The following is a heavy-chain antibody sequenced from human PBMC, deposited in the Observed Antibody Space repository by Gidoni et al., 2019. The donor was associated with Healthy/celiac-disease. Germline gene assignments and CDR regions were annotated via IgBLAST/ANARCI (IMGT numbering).Heavy chain of an antibody. CDR2: ISSSSSYI. J-gene: IGHJ3*02. CDR3: ASIVVVTAFTDAFDI. Sequence: EVPLVESGGGLVKHGGSLRLSCAASGFTFRRYSMNWVRQAPGKGLEWVSSISSSSSYIYYADSVKGRFTISRDNAKNSLYLQMNSLRAEDTAVYYCASIVVVTAFTDAFDIWGQGTMVTVSS. D-gene: IGHD2-21*02. V-gene: IGHV3-21*01. CDR1: GFTFRRYS.